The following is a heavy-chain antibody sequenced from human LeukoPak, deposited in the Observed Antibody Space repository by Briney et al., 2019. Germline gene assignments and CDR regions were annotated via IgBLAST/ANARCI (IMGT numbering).Heavy chain of an antibody. CDR2: INPSGGST. D-gene: IGHD3-10*01. J-gene: IGHJ3*02. Sequence: ASVKVSCKASGYTFTSYYMHWVRQAPGQGLEWMGIINPSGGSTSYAQKFQGRVTMTRDMSTSTVYMELSSLRSEDTAVYYCARTNQRITMVRGVIIFAFDIWGQGTMVTVSS. CDR1: GYTFTSYY. CDR3: ARTNQRITMVRGVIIFAFDI. V-gene: IGHV1-46*01.